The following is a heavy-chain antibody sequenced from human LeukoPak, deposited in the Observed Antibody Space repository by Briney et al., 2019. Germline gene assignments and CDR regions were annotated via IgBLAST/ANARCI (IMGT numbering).Heavy chain of an antibody. CDR3: ARWLAD. CDR1: GDSISSDNVY. J-gene: IGHJ4*02. CDR2: VYYGGRD. V-gene: IGHV4-39*07. Sequence: SETLSLTCTVYGDSISSDNVYWGWIRQPPGKGLEWIASVYYGGRDNYNPSLKSRVTISVDTSKNQFSLKLSSVTAADTAVYYCARWLADWGQGTLVTVSS. D-gene: IGHD6-19*01.